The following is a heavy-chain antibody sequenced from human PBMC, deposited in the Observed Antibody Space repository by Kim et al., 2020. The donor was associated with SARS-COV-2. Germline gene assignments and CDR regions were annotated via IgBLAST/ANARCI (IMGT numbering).Heavy chain of an antibody. J-gene: IGHJ6*02. CDR1: GFTFSTYG. CDR2: ISYDGSNE. V-gene: IGHV3-30*18. Sequence: GGSLRLSCVASGFTFSTYGMYWVRQAPGKGLGWVALISYDGSNEYYADSVKGRFTISRDNSKNTLYLQMNSLRAEDTALFYCAKALLRGVNYYYYGMDVWGQGTTVTVSS. CDR3: AKALLRGVNYYYYGMDV. D-gene: IGHD3-10*01.